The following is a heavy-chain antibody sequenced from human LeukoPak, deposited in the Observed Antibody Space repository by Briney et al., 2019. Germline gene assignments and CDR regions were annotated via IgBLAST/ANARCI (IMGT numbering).Heavy chain of an antibody. CDR1: GGTFSSYA. V-gene: IGHV1-69*05. CDR3: ARGGAAVLTYYYYYMDV. J-gene: IGHJ6*03. Sequence: GASVKVSCKASGGTFSSYAISWVRQAPGQGLEWMGGIIPIFGTANYAQKFQGRVTITTDESTGTAYMELSSLRSEDTAVYYCARGGAAVLTYYYYYMDVWGKGTTVTVSS. D-gene: IGHD6-13*01. CDR2: IIPIFGTA.